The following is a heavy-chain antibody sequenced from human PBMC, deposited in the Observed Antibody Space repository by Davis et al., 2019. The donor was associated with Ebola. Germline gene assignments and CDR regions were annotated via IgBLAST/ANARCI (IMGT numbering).Heavy chain of an antibody. J-gene: IGHJ5*02. D-gene: IGHD4-11*01. Sequence: SVKVSCKASGDTFSPYTLNWVRQAPGQGLEWMGGIIPIFHAAHYAQEFKGRLKITADASTTTAYMELSGLSSDDTATYYCAKNDTVSKWFDPWGQGTLVTVSS. CDR3: AKNDTVSKWFDP. CDR1: GDTFSPYT. V-gene: IGHV1-69*13. CDR2: IIPIFHAA.